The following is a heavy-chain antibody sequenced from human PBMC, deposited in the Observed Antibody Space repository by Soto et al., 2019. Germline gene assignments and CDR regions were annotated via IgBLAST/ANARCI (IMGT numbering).Heavy chain of an antibody. J-gene: IGHJ6*02. D-gene: IGHD4-17*01. Sequence: PGGSLRLSCAASGFTFSNAWMNWVRQAPGKGLEWVGRIKSKTDGGTTDYAAPVKGRFTISRDDSKNTLYLQMNSLKTEDTAVYYCTTDSYGDYYGMDVWGQGTTVTVSS. V-gene: IGHV3-15*07. CDR2: IKSKTDGGTT. CDR1: GFTFSNAW. CDR3: TTDSYGDYYGMDV.